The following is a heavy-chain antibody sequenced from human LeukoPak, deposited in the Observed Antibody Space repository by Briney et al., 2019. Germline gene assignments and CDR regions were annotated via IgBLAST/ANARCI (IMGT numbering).Heavy chain of an antibody. Sequence: ASVKVSCKASGYTFTSYDINWVRQATGQGLEWMGWMNPNSGNTGYAQKFQGRVTMTRNTSISTAYMELSSLRAEDTAVYYCARDLRFGELSEYYFDYWGQGTLVTVSS. CDR3: ARDLRFGELSEYYFDY. CDR1: GYTFTSYD. J-gene: IGHJ4*02. CDR2: MNPNSGNT. D-gene: IGHD3-10*01. V-gene: IGHV1-8*01.